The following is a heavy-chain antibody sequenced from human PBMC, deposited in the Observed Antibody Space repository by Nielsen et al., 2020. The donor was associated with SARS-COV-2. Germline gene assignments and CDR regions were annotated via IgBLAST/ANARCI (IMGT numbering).Heavy chain of an antibody. CDR3: ATARYCSRTSCSAGTDMFDP. D-gene: IGHD2-2*01. V-gene: IGHV3-15*01. Sequence: GESLKISCLASGFTFSKAWMSWVRQAPGKGLEWVGRIKSKIDGGTTDYAAPVKDRFTISRDDSKNTVYLDMSSLRTEDTAVYYCATARYCSRTSCSAGTDMFDPWGQGTQVIVSS. J-gene: IGHJ5*02. CDR2: IKSKIDGGTT. CDR1: GFTFSKAW.